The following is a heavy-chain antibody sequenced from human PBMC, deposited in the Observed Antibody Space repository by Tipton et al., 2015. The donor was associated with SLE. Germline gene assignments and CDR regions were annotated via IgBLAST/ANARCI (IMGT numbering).Heavy chain of an antibody. Sequence: TLSLTCAVYGGSLKDFYWSWIRQSPGKGLEWLGENSHKGNTKYNPSLRGRVTISGDTSKNQFSLTLNSVTAADTAVYFCARQPYYESPFDYWGQGTLVTVSS. CDR3: ARQPYYESPFDY. D-gene: IGHD3-22*01. CDR1: GGSLKDFY. CDR2: NSHKGNT. V-gene: IGHV4-34*01. J-gene: IGHJ4*02.